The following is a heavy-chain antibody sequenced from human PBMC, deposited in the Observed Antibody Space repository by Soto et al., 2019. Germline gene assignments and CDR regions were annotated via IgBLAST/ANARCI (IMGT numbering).Heavy chain of an antibody. V-gene: IGHV1-3*01. Sequence: EASVKVSCKASGYTFSDYYIHWVRQAPGQGLEWMGWINAGNGNTKYSQKFQGRVTITRDTSASTAYMELSSLRSEDTAVYYCASAYCGGDCSNYYYGMDVWGQGTTVTVSS. CDR3: ASAYCGGDCSNYYYGMDV. D-gene: IGHD2-21*02. CDR2: INAGNGNT. J-gene: IGHJ6*02. CDR1: GYTFSDYY.